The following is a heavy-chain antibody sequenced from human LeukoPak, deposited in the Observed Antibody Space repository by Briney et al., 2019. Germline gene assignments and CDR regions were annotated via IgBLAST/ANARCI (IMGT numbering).Heavy chain of an antibody. Sequence: ASVKVSCKASGYTFTSYGISWVRQAPGQGLEWMGRISAYNGNTNYAQKLQGRVTMTTDTSTSTAYMELRSLRSDDTAVYYCARDVCSSTSCYRSWFDPWGQGTLVTVSS. CDR1: GYTFTSYG. D-gene: IGHD2-2*01. CDR2: ISAYNGNT. CDR3: ARDVCSSTSCYRSWFDP. V-gene: IGHV1-18*01. J-gene: IGHJ5*02.